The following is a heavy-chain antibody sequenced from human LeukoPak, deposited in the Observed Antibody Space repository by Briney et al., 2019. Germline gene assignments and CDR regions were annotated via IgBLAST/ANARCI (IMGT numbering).Heavy chain of an antibody. Sequence: PGGSLRLSCAASGFTFSSYTMNWVRQAPGKGLEGVSSISSSSSYIYYAESVRGRFTISRDNAKNSLYLQMNSLRADDTAVYYCARETYCSGGSCYKGNAFDIWGQGTMVTVSS. CDR3: ARETYCSGGSCYKGNAFDI. V-gene: IGHV3-21*01. CDR1: GFTFSSYT. J-gene: IGHJ3*02. CDR2: ISSSSSYI. D-gene: IGHD2-15*01.